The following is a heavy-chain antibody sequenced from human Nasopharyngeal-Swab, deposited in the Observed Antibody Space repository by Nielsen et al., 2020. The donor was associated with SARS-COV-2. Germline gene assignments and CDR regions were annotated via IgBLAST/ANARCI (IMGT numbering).Heavy chain of an antibody. V-gene: IGHV1-3*01. Sequence: ASVKVSCKAYGYTFTSYVMHWVRQAPGQSLEWMGWVNAANGNTKYSQKFRDRVTIVRETSAKIAYMELSSLRSEDTAVYYCARDRSVGYCSGGSCYSGFDQWGQGTLVTVSS. D-gene: IGHD2-15*01. J-gene: IGHJ5*02. CDR2: VNAANGNT. CDR3: ARDRSVGYCSGGSCYSGFDQ. CDR1: GYTFTSYV.